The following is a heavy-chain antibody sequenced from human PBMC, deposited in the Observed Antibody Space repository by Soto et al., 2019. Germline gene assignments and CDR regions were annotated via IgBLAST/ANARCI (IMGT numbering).Heavy chain of an antibody. D-gene: IGHD2-2*01. Sequence: PSETLSLTCTVSGGSITSYFWSWIRQPPGKGLEWIGYMYNSGSTNYNPSLESRVTISVDTSKKQFSLKLTSMTAADTAVYYCARTRYCISTSCYFDYWGQGTLVTVSS. J-gene: IGHJ4*02. V-gene: IGHV4-59*01. CDR2: MYNSGST. CDR1: GGSITSYF. CDR3: ARTRYCISTSCYFDY.